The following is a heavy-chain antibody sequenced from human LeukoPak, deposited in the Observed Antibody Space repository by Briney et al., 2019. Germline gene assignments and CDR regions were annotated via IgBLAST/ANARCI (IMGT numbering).Heavy chain of an antibody. V-gene: IGHV5-51*01. J-gene: IGHJ6*03. CDR1: GYKFINYW. CDR3: ARIPRGLLQGHYYYMDV. D-gene: IGHD3-22*01. Sequence: GESLKISGKGSGYKFINYWIGWVRQMPGKGLEWMGIIYAGDSDTRYSPSFQGQVTISADKSISTAYLQWSSLKASDTAMYYCARIPRGLLQGHYYYMDVWGKGTTVTVSS. CDR2: IYAGDSDT.